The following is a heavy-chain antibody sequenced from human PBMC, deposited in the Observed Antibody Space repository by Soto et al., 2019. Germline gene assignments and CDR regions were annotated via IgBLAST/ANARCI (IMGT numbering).Heavy chain of an antibody. CDR2: ILYSGST. CDR3: ARLGSSVWYQGSYFDY. Sequence: QLQLQESGPGLVKPSETLSLTCIVSGGSITRNNHYWGWIRQSPGKGLEWIGSILYSGSTNYNPSLKSRVTLSVETSKNQFSLKMSSVTAADTAVYYCARLGSSVWYQGSYFDYWGQGTLVTVSS. J-gene: IGHJ4*02. V-gene: IGHV4-39*01. CDR1: GGSITRNNHY. D-gene: IGHD6-19*01.